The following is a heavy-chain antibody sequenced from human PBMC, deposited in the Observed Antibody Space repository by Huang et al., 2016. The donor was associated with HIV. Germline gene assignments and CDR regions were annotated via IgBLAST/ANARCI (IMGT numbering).Heavy chain of an antibody. V-gene: IGHV3-73*01. CDR1: GFTFSGSA. J-gene: IGHJ3*02. CDR3: TRLRNGDDAFDI. CDR2: IKTQNDNYAT. Sequence: EVQLVQSRGGLLRPGGSLGVSCAASGFTFSGSAFHWVRQTSGKGLEVVVRIKTQNDNYATAFTGALEGRFTVSRDDSRNTAYLQMNSLKAEDTAVYYCTRLRNGDDAFDIWGQGTTVTVSS.